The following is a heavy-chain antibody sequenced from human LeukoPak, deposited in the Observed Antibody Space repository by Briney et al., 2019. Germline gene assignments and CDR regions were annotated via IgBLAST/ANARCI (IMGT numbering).Heavy chain of an antibody. CDR2: ISNGSYI. Sequence: GGSLRLSCAASGFTFSTFGMIWVRQAPGKALEWLSSISNGSYIYYADAVKARFTISRDNARNSLYLQMNSLRADDTAVYYCARLMFIAVGNWYFDLWGRGTLVTVSS. CDR3: ARLMFIAVGNWYFDL. V-gene: IGHV3-21*01. J-gene: IGHJ2*01. D-gene: IGHD6-19*01. CDR1: GFTFSTFG.